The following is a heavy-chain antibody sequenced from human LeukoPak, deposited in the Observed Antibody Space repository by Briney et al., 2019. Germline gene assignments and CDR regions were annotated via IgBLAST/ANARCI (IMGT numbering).Heavy chain of an antibody. J-gene: IGHJ4*02. Sequence: SETLSLTCTVSGGSISSGSYYWSWIRQPAGEGLEWIGRIYTSGGTNYNPSLKSRVTISVDTSKNQFSLKLSSVTAADTAVYYCARGPTYCSSSSCLQGEWGQGTLVTVSS. CDR2: IYTSGGT. CDR3: ARGPTYCSSSSCLQGE. D-gene: IGHD2-15*01. CDR1: GGSISSGSYY. V-gene: IGHV4-61*02.